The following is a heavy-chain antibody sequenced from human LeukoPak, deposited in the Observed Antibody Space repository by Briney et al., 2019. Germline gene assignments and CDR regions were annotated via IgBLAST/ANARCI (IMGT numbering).Heavy chain of an antibody. J-gene: IGHJ5*02. Sequence: GASVTVSCTAAGYTFTSYDMNWVRQATGQGLEWMGWMNPNSGNTGYAQKFQGRVTITRNNSISTAYMELSSLRSEDTAVYYCARGGYYYDSSALNWFDPWGQ. CDR3: ARGGYYYDSSALNWFDP. CDR2: MNPNSGNT. V-gene: IGHV1-8*03. CDR1: GYTFTSYD. D-gene: IGHD3-22*01.